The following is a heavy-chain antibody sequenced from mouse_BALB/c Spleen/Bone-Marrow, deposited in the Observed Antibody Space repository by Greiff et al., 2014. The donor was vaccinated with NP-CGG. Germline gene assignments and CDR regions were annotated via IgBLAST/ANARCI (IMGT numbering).Heavy chain of an antibody. CDR2: IRNKANGYTT. Sequence: EVMFVESGGGLVQPGGSLRLSCAPSGFTFTDYYMSWVRQPPGKALEWLGFIRNKANGYTTEYSASVKGRFTISRDNSQSILYLQMNTLRAEDSATYYCARDRGLLRFDYWGQGTTLTVSS. CDR3: ARDRGLLRFDY. J-gene: IGHJ2*01. D-gene: IGHD2-3*01. V-gene: IGHV7-3*02. CDR1: GFTFTDYY.